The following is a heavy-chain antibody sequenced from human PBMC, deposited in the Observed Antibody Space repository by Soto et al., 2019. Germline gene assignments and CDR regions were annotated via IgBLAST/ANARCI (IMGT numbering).Heavy chain of an antibody. CDR2: IRSERYGGTP. CDR3: ATIPRNRHGYPFDC. V-gene: IGHV3-49*05. CDR1: GFTFGDYA. D-gene: IGHD5-18*01. J-gene: IGHJ4*02. Sequence: EMQLVESGGGLVKPGRSLRLSCTGSGFTFGDYAMSWFRQTPGKGLECVGFIRSERYGGTPDYAASVKGRFTISRDDSKSVAYLQMNSLNGEDTGVYYCATIPRNRHGYPFDCWGQGTLVTVSS.